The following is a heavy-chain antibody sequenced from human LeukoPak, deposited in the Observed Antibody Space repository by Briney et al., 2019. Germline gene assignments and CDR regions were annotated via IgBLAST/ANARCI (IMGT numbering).Heavy chain of an antibody. J-gene: IGHJ4*02. V-gene: IGHV3-53*01. D-gene: IGHD3-3*02. CDR3: ASLARDY. CDR1: GFIVSNTY. Sequence: GGYLRLYCAASGFIVSNTYMTWVRQAPGKGLEWVSVIHNDGSTYYADSVKGRFTVSRDNSKNMVFLRMNSLRVEDTAVYFCASLARDYWGQGTLVSVSS. CDR2: IHNDGST.